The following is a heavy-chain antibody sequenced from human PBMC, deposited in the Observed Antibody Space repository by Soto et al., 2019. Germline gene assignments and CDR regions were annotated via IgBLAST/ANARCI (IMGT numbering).Heavy chain of an antibody. CDR2: ISAYNGNT. CDR1: GYTFTSYG. V-gene: IGHV1-18*04. CDR3: ARRCSGTSCYYYYGMDV. Sequence: QVQLVQSGAEVKKPGASVKVSCKASGYTFTSYGISWVRQAPGQGLEWMGWISAYNGNTNYAQKLQGRVTMTTDTSTSTAYMERRSLRSDDTAVYYCARRCSGTSCYYYYGMDVWGQGTTVTVSS. D-gene: IGHD2-2*01. J-gene: IGHJ6*02.